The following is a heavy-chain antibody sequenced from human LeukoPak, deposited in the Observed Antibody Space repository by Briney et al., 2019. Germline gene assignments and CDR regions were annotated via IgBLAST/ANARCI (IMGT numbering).Heavy chain of an antibody. D-gene: IGHD6-19*01. CDR3: ARGYSSLDP. V-gene: IGHV3-23*01. J-gene: IGHJ5*02. CDR2: ISSTGGST. Sequence: GGSLRLSCAASGFTFSSYAMSWVRQAPGRGLEWVSGISSTGGSTYYADSVKGRFTISRDNSKNTLYLQMNSLTAEDTAVYYCARGYSSLDPWGQGTLVTVSS. CDR1: GFTFSSYA.